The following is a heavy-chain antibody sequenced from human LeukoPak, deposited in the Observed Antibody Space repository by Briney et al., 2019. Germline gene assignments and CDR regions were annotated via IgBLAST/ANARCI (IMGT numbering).Heavy chain of an antibody. CDR1: GGSSSGYY. CDR3: ARGRGDTDDY. CDR2: INHSGST. V-gene: IGHV4-34*01. D-gene: IGHD5-18*01. Sequence: SETLSLTCAVYGGSSSGYYWSWIRQPPGKGLEWIGEINHSGSTNYNPSLKSRVTISVDTSKNQFSLKLSSVTAADTAVYYCARGRGDTDDYWGQGTLVTVSS. J-gene: IGHJ4*02.